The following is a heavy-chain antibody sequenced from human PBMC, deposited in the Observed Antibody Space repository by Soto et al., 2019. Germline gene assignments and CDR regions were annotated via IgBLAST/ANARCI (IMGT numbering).Heavy chain of an antibody. D-gene: IGHD3-22*01. Sequence: PSETLSLTCTVSGASLGSGAYYWSWIRQHPGKGLEWIGYIYYSGGTYYNPSLKSRVTISVDTSKNQFALELSSVTAADTAVYYCASIYDSSGYYYGNNWFDPWGQGTLVTVPQ. J-gene: IGHJ5*02. CDR1: GASLGSGAYY. CDR3: ASIYDSSGYYYGNNWFDP. CDR2: IYYSGGT. V-gene: IGHV4-31*02.